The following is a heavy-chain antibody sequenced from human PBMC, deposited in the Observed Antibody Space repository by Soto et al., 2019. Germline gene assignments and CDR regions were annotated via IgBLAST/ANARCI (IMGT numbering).Heavy chain of an antibody. V-gene: IGHV3-15*07. CDR2: IKTKIEGGTT. J-gene: IGHJ6*02. Sequence: PGGSLRLSCAASGFTFSNAWMNWVRQAPGKGLEWVGRIKTKIEGGTTDYAAPVKGRFTISRDDSENTLYLQINSLKTEDTAVYYCSTVGLELAPITVSGMDVWGQGTTVTVSS. CDR3: STVGLELAPITVSGMDV. D-gene: IGHD5-12*01. CDR1: GFTFSNAW.